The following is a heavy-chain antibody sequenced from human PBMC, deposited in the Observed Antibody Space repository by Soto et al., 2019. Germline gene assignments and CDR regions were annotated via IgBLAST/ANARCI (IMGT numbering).Heavy chain of an antibody. Sequence: GSGPTLVNPTQTLTLTCTFSGFSLSTSGMCVSWIRQPPGKALEWLALIDWDDDKYYSTSLKTRLTISKDTSKNQVVLTMTNMDPVDTATYYCARIVRLAPPYYYYGMDVWGQGTTVTVSS. J-gene: IGHJ6*02. V-gene: IGHV2-70*01. CDR1: GFSLSTSGMC. CDR3: ARIVRLAPPYYYYGMDV. CDR2: IDWDDDK. D-gene: IGHD3-16*01.